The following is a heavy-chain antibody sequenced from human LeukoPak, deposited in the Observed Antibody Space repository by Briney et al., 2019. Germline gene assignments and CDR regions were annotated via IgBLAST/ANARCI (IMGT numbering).Heavy chain of an antibody. J-gene: IGHJ4*02. D-gene: IGHD3-10*01. V-gene: IGHV3-30*04. CDR1: GFTFNSYA. Sequence: GGSLRLSCAASGFTFNSYAFHWVRQAPGKGLEWVAFISYDGSNKYYADSVKGRFTISRDNSKNTLYLQMNSLRAEDTAVYYCAKDMNYYGSGSYTHWGQGTLVTVSS. CDR2: ISYDGSNK. CDR3: AKDMNYYGSGSYTH.